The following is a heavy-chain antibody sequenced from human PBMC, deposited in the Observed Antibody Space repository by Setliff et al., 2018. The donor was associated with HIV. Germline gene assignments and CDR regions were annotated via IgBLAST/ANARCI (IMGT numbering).Heavy chain of an antibody. Sequence: SETLSLTCTVSGGSISEYYWSWIRQPPGKGLEWIGYVFYNGDTAYNPSLKSRLTISADTSKSQFSLKLTSVTAADTAVYYCARQMTIPGVAVTPVDYWGQGALVTVS. V-gene: IGHV4-59*08. J-gene: IGHJ4*02. CDR1: GGSISEYY. CDR2: VFYNGDT. D-gene: IGHD3-3*01. CDR3: ARQMTIPGVAVTPVDY.